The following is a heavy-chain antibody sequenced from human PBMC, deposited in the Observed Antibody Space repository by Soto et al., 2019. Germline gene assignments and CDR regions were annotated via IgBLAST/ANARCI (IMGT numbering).Heavy chain of an antibody. CDR3: ARAIEGDVYDFWGNKDRYYFDY. V-gene: IGHV4-34*01. J-gene: IGHJ4*02. CDR2: INHSGST. D-gene: IGHD3-3*01. Sequence: QVQLQQWGAGLLKPSETLSLTCAVYGGSFSGYYWSWIRQPPGKGLEWIGEINHSGSTNYNPSLKSRVTISVDTSKNQFSLKLSSVTAADTAVYYCARAIEGDVYDFWGNKDRYYFDYWGQGTLVTVSS. CDR1: GGSFSGYY.